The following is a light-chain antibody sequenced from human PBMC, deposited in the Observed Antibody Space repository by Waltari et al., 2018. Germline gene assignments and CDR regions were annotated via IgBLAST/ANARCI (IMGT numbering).Light chain of an antibody. J-gene: IGKJ1*01. V-gene: IGKV3-11*01. CDR1: QSVSSY. CDR3: QQRSNWPRT. CDR2: DAS. Sequence: EIVLTQSPATLSLSPGERATLSCRASQSVSSYLAWYQQKPGQAPRLLIYDASNRATGIAARFSGSGSGTDLTLTISSLESEDLAVYLGQQRSNWPRTFGQGTKVEIK.